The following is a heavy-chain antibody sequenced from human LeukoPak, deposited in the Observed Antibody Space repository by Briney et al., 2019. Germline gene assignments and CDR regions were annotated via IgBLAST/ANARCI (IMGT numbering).Heavy chain of an antibody. CDR1: GFTFDDYG. V-gene: IGHV3-20*01. CDR2: INWNGGST. Sequence: GSLRLSCAASGFTFDDYGMSWVRQAPGKGLEWVSGINWNGGSTGYADSVKGRFTISRDNAKNSLYLQMNSLRAEDTALYHCARDLSGQYYYGMDVWGQGTTVTVSS. D-gene: IGHD5-12*01. J-gene: IGHJ6*02. CDR3: ARDLSGQYYYGMDV.